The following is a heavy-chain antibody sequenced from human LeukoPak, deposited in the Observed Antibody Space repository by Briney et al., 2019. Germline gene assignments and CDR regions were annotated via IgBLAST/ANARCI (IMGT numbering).Heavy chain of an antibody. J-gene: IGHJ4*02. Sequence: ASVKVSCKASGYTFTTYYLHWLRQAPGQGLEWMGIINPSGGSTSHAQKFHGRVTMTRDTSTSTVYMDLSSLTSEDTAVYFCARGPHSSSWPDIPRDYWGQGTLVTVSS. CDR2: INPSGGST. CDR3: ARGPHSSSWPDIPRDY. D-gene: IGHD6-13*01. V-gene: IGHV1-46*01. CDR1: GYTFTTYY.